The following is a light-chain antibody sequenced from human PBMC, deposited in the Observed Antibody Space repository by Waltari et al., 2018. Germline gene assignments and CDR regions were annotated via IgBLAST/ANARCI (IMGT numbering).Light chain of an antibody. CDR3: SSCTSSSTRV. J-gene: IGLJ3*02. CDR1: SSDVGGYNY. CDR2: EVS. Sequence: QSALTQPASVSGSPGQSITISCTGTSSDVGGYNYVSWYQQQPGKAPKLMIYEVSNRPSGVSYRFSGSKSGNTASLTISGLQAEDEADYYCSSCTSSSTRVFGGGTKLTVL. V-gene: IGLV2-14*01.